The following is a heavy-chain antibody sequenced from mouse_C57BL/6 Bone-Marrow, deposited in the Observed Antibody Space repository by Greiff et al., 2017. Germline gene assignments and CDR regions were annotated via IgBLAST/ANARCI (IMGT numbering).Heavy chain of an antibody. Sequence: QVQLQQPGAELVKPGASVKLSCKASGYTFTSYWMQWVKQRPGPGLEWIGEIDPSDSYTNYNQKFKGKATFTVDTSSRTAYMQLSSPPSADSAVYYCARGYYDYDEYWYFDVWGTGTTVTVSS. CDR1: GYTFTSYW. CDR3: ARGYYDYDEYWYFDV. V-gene: IGHV1-50*01. D-gene: IGHD2-4*01. J-gene: IGHJ1*03. CDR2: IDPSDSYT.